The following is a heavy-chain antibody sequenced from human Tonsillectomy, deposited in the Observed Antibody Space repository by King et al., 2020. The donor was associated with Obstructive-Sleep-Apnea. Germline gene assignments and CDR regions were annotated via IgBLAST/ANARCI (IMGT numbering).Heavy chain of an antibody. J-gene: IGHJ4*02. V-gene: IGHV3-48*04. D-gene: IGHD2-15*01. Sequence: VQLVESGGGLVQPGGSLRLSCTASGFAFSSYRMNWVRQAPGKGLEWVSYIDSGTSRIYYADSVRGRFTISRDNAKNSLYLQMNSLRAEDTALYYCARRDSTVNFDNWGQGTLVTVSS. CDR3: ARRDSTVNFDN. CDR2: IDSGTSRI. CDR1: GFAFSSYR.